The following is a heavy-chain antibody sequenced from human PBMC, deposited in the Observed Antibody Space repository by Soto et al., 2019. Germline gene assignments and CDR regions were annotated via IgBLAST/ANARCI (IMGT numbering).Heavy chain of an antibody. CDR1: GETLNSNP. V-gene: IGHV1-69*01. CDR2: IVPLSDRT. D-gene: IGHD2-15*01. Sequence: QVQLVQSGAEVKKPGSSLKVSCKVFGETLNSNPIGWVRQAPGQGLEWVGGIVPLSDRTNYAQELQGRVTVTAYGSTRTVYMELSTLKSDDTAVYYCARKSGRDCHSGGGCFSLDVWGQGSLITVSS. J-gene: IGHJ4*02. CDR3: ARKSGRDCHSGGGCFSLDV.